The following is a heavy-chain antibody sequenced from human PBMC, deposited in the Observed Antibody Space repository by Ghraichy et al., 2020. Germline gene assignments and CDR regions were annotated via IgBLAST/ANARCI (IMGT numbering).Heavy chain of an antibody. CDR3: ASTIVVVPADGMDV. J-gene: IGHJ6*02. Sequence: GALRLSCAASGFTFSDYYMSWIRQAPGKGLEWVSYISSSGSTIYYADSVKGRFTISRDNAKNSLYLQMNSLRAEDTAVYYCASTIVVVPADGMDVWGQGTTVTVSS. CDR1: GFTFSDYY. V-gene: IGHV3-11*01. D-gene: IGHD2-2*01. CDR2: ISSSGSTI.